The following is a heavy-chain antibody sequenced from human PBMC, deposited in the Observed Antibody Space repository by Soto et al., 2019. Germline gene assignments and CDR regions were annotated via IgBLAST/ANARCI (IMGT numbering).Heavy chain of an antibody. CDR2: ISRSSNYI. V-gene: IGHV3-21*01. D-gene: IGHD2-15*01. Sequence: EVQLVESGGGLVKPGGSLRLSCPASGFTFSYYSMNWVRQAPGKGLEWVSSISRSSNYIYYADSVKGRFTISRDNAKNSLYLQMNSLRAEDTAVYYCATSTVAAEYFQHWGQGTLVTVSS. J-gene: IGHJ1*01. CDR3: ATSTVAAEYFQH. CDR1: GFTFSYYS.